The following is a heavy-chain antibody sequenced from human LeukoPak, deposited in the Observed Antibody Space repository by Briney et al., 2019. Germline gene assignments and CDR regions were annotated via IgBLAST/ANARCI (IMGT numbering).Heavy chain of an antibody. Sequence: SGTLSLTCAVSGGSISSSNWWSWVRQPPGKGLEWIGEIYHSGSTNYNPSLKSRVTISVDTSKNQFSLKLSSVTAADTAVYYCAKAPKPGAITLVRGVRSWYHYMDVWGKGTTVTISS. CDR2: IYHSGST. CDR1: GGSISSSNW. CDR3: AKAPKPGAITLVRGVRSWYHYMDV. D-gene: IGHD3-10*01. V-gene: IGHV4-4*02. J-gene: IGHJ6*03.